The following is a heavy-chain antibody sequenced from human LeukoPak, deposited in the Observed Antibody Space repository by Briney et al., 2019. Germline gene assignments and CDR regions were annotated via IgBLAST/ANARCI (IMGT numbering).Heavy chain of an antibody. D-gene: IGHD3-10*01. CDR3: ARHAGSRFDH. CDR1: GYSFTSYW. V-gene: IGHV5-10-1*01. Sequence: GESLQISCKGSGYSFTSYWISWVRQLPGKGLGWMGRIDPSDSYTNYSPSFQGHVTISADKSISTAYLQWSSLKASDTAMYYCARHAGSRFDHWGQGTLVTVSS. CDR2: IDPSDSYT. J-gene: IGHJ5*02.